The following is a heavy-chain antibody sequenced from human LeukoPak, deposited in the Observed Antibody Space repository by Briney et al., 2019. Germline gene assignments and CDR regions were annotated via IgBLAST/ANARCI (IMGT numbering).Heavy chain of an antibody. Sequence: GGSLRLSCAASGFTVSSSSLSWVRQAPGEGLEWVSVIYSDGRSTYNADSVKGRFTVSRHNSKNTVYLQMNGQRTEDTAVYYCAREIRYFDWPKGNWFDPWGQGTLVTVSS. J-gene: IGHJ5*02. V-gene: IGHV3-53*04. CDR2: IYSDGRST. CDR1: GFTVSSSS. D-gene: IGHD3-9*01. CDR3: AREIRYFDWPKGNWFDP.